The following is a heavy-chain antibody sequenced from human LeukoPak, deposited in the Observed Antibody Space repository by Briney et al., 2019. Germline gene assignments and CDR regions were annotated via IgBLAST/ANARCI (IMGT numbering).Heavy chain of an antibody. Sequence: PGGSLRLSCAASGFTFSSYAMSWVRQAPGKGLEWVSAISGSGGSTYYADSVKGRFTISRDNSKNTLYLQMNSLRSEDTAVYYCATVSYGDYTYYFDYWGQGTLVTVSS. CDR2: ISGSGGST. CDR1: GFTFSSYA. CDR3: ATVSYGDYTYYFDY. D-gene: IGHD4-17*01. J-gene: IGHJ4*02. V-gene: IGHV3-23*01.